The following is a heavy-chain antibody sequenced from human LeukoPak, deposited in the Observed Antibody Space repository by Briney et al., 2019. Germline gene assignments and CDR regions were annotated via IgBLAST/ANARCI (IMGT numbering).Heavy chain of an antibody. CDR3: TTDSYCSSTSCYVGGYYYYYGMDV. D-gene: IGHD2-2*01. J-gene: IGHJ6*02. CDR1: GFTFSNAW. V-gene: IGHV3-15*07. CDR2: IKSKTDGGTT. Sequence: PGGSLRLSCAASGFTFSNAWMNWVRQAPGKGLEWVGRIKSKTDGGTTDYAAPVKGRFTISRDDSKNTLYLQMNSLKTEDTAVYYCTTDSYCSSTSCYVGGYYYYYGMDVWGQGTTVRLL.